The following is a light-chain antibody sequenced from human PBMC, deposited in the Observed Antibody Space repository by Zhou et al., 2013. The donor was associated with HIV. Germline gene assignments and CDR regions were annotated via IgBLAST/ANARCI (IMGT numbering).Light chain of an antibody. CDR3: QQSFSTPPT. CDR1: QEIDNF. CDR2: GAS. J-gene: IGKJ5*01. V-gene: IGKV1-39*01. Sequence: DIQMTQSPSSLSASIGDRVTITCRADQEIDNFLNWYLQKSGKAPELLIHGASDLQGGVSSRFTSAKSGTDFTLTIHSLQHEDFGIYFCQQSFSTPPTFGQGTRLDFK.